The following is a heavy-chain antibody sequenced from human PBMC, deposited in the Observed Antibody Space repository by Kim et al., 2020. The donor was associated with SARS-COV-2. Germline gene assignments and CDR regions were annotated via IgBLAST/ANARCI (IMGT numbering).Heavy chain of an antibody. Sequence: SETLSLTCAVYGGSFSGYYWSWIRQPPGKGLEWIGEINHSGSTNYNPSLKSRVTISVDTSKNQFSLKLSSVTAADTAVYYCARAAYDYGHQGFDPWGQGTLVTVSS. CDR3: ARAAYDYGHQGFDP. V-gene: IGHV4-34*01. D-gene: IGHD4-17*01. CDR2: INHSGST. CDR1: GGSFSGYY. J-gene: IGHJ5*02.